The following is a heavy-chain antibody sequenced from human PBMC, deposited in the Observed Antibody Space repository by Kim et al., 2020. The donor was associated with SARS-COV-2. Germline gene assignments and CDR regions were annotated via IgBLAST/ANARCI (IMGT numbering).Heavy chain of an antibody. D-gene: IGHD2-21*01. J-gene: IGHJ4*02. CDR1: GGSISTNY. Sequence: SETLSLTCTVSGGSISTNYWGWIRQSAGKGREWIGRIYASGSTDYNASLKSRVAMSVDTSKNQFSLELSSVTVADTAVYFCARGPPRADCGANCYLDYWGQGILVTVSA. CDR2: IYASGST. V-gene: IGHV4-4*07. CDR3: ARGPPRADCGANCYLDY.